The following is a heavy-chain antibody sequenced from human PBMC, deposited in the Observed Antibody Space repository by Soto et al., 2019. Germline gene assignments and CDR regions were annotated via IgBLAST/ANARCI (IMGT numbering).Heavy chain of an antibody. CDR3: ARDLGPTYYFDY. CDR1: GGSISSGGYY. Sequence: SETLSLTCTVSGGSISSGGYYWSWIRQHPGKGLEWIGYIYYSGSTYYNPSLKSRVTISVDTSKNQFSLKLSSVTAADTAVYYCARDLGPTYYFDYWGQGTLVTVSS. J-gene: IGHJ4*02. V-gene: IGHV4-31*03. CDR2: IYYSGST.